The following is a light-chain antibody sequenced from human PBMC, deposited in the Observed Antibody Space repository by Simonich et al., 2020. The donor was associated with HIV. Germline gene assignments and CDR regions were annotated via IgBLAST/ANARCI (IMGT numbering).Light chain of an antibody. CDR1: SGHSSYA. CDR2: LNSDGSH. CDR3: QTWGTGFWV. Sequence: QLVLTQSPSASASLGASVKLTCTLSSGHSSYASERHHQQPEKGPRYLMKLNSDGSHNRGDGIPDRFSGSSSGAERYLTISSLQSEDEADYYCQTWGTGFWVFGGGTKLTVL. V-gene: IGLV4-69*01. J-gene: IGLJ3*02.